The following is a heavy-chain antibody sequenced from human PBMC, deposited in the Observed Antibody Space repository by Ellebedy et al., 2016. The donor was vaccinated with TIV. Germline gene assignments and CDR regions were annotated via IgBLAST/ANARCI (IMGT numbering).Heavy chain of an antibody. CDR3: ARRKITELDDYFDY. Sequence: GGSLRLSCKGSGYSFTSYWIGWVRQMPGKGLEWMGIIYPGDSDPRYSPSFQGQVTISAAKSISTAYLQWSSLKASDTAMYYCARRKITELDDYFDYWGQGTPVTVSS. J-gene: IGHJ4*02. CDR2: IYPGDSDP. D-gene: IGHD3-10*01. CDR1: GYSFTSYW. V-gene: IGHV5-51*01.